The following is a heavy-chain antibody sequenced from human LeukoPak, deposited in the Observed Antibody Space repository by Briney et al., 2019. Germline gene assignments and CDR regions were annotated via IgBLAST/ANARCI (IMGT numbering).Heavy chain of an antibody. CDR3: ARGAYYFGEGIGLDF. CDR1: GFTFSRYW. Sequence: PGGSLRLSCGASGFTFSRYWMRWVRQVPGKGLVWVSRINNDDTDKDYADSVKGRFTISRDNAKNTLFLQMNSLRAEDTGVYYCARGAYYFGEGIGLDFWGQGVLVTVSS. J-gene: IGHJ4*02. CDR2: INNDDTDK. V-gene: IGHV3-74*01. D-gene: IGHD3-10*01.